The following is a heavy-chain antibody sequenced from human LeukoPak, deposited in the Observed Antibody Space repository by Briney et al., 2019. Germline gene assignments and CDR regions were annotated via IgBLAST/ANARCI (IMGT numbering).Heavy chain of an antibody. CDR3: ASVYYYDSSGSPEYFQH. CDR2: IYTSGST. D-gene: IGHD3-22*01. J-gene: IGHJ1*01. CDR1: GGSISSYY. Sequence: SETLSLTCTVSGGSISSYYWSWIRQPAGKGLEWIGRIYTSGSTNYNPSLKSRVTMSVDTSKNQFSLKLSSVTAADTAVYYCASVYYYDSSGSPEYFQHWGQGTLVTVSS. V-gene: IGHV4-4*07.